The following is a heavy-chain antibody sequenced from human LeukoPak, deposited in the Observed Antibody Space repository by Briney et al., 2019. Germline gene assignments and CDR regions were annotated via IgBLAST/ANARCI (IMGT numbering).Heavy chain of an antibody. V-gene: IGHV1-46*01. D-gene: IGHD5-24*01. CDR1: GYTFTSYY. J-gene: IGHJ4*02. Sequence: ASVNVSCKASGYTFTSYYMHWVRQAPGQGLEWMGIINPGGGSTSYAQKFQGRVTMTRDTSTSTVYMELSSLRSEDTAVYYCARGRAQGIFDYWGQGTLVTVSS. CDR3: ARGRAQGIFDY. CDR2: INPGGGST.